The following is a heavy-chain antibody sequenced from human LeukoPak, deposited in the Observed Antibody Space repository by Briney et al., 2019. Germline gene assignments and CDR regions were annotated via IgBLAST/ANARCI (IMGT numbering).Heavy chain of an antibody. V-gene: IGHV3-23*01. CDR2: ISASGGST. CDR3: ARAAVGYCSGGSCLRPYYYYYYMDV. Sequence: GGSLRLSCAASGFTFSSYTMNWVRQAPGKGLEWVSGISASGGSTYYADSVKGRFTISRDNSKNTLYLQMNSLRSEDTAVYYCARAAVGYCSGGSCLRPYYYYYYMDVWGKGTTVTVSS. D-gene: IGHD2-15*01. CDR1: GFTFSSYT. J-gene: IGHJ6*03.